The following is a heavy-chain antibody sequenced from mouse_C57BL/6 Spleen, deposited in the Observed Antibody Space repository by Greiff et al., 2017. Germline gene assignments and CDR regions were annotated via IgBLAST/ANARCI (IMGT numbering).Heavy chain of an antibody. CDR1: GFTFSNYW. CDR2: IRLKSDNYAT. J-gene: IGHJ3*01. Sequence: EVKLVESGGGLVQPGGSMKLSCVASGFTFSNYWKNWVRQSPEKGLEWVAQIRLKSDNYATHYAESVKGRFTISRDDSKSSVYLQMNNLRAEDTGIYYCARSNPWFAYWGQGTLVTVSA. V-gene: IGHV6-3*01. CDR3: ARSNPWFAY. D-gene: IGHD2-5*01.